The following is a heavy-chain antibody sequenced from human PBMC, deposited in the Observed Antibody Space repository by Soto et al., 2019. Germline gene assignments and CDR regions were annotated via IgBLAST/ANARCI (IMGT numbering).Heavy chain of an antibody. CDR3: ATWHLREHAYDI. CDR1: GFTFSNYA. Sequence: PGGSLRLSCAASGFTFSNYAMSWVRRAPGKGLEWVSSISGSGGGTFYADSVKGRFTTSIDSSRTTVYLQMRDLRPEDTALYFCATWHLREHAYDIWGQGTMVTVSS. J-gene: IGHJ3*02. CDR2: ISGSGGGT. D-gene: IGHD5-12*01. V-gene: IGHV3-23*01.